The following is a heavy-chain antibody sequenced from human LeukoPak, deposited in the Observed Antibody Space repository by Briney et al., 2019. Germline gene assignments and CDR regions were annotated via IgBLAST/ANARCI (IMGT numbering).Heavy chain of an antibody. Sequence: PSETLSLTCAVYGGSFSGYYWSWIRQPPGKGLEWIGEINHSGSTNYNPSLKSRVTISVDTSKNQFSLKLSSVTAADTAVYYCAKESLGGYSRNWFDPWGQGTLVIVSS. CDR2: INHSGST. V-gene: IGHV4-34*01. J-gene: IGHJ5*02. D-gene: IGHD6-13*01. CDR1: GGSFSGYY. CDR3: AKESLGGYSRNWFDP.